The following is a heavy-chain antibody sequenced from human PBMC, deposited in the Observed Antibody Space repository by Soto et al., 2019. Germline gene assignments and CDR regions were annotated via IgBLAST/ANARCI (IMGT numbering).Heavy chain of an antibody. V-gene: IGHV3-33*01. Sequence: QVQLVESGAGVVQPGRSLRLSCAASGFSFSDYGMHWVRQAPGKGLEWVAAIWYDGSHKYHEDSVKDRFTISRDNSKKILYLQMDSLRAEDTAVYYCARGATIERGERDFDYWGQGALVTVSS. D-gene: IGHD4-17*01. CDR1: GFSFSDYG. J-gene: IGHJ4*02. CDR3: ARGATIERGERDFDY. CDR2: IWYDGSHK.